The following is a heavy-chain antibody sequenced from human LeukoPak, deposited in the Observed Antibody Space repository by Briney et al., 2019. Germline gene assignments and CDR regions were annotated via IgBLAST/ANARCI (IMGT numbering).Heavy chain of an antibody. CDR1: GFTFGDYA. CDR2: IRSDGSNK. D-gene: IGHD6-19*01. J-gene: IGHJ4*02. V-gene: IGHV3-30*02. Sequence: GGSLRLSCTASGFTFGDYAMSWVRQAPGKGLEWVAFIRSDGSNKYYADSVKGRFTISRDNSKLYLQMNSLRAEDTAVYFCAKKGYSYGWRDSYYFDYWGQGTLVTVSS. CDR3: AKKGYSYGWRDSYYFDY.